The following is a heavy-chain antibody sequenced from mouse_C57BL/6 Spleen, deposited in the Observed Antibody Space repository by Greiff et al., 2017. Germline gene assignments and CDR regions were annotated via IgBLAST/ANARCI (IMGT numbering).Heavy chain of an antibody. V-gene: IGHV1-26*01. CDR3: ARHHYYGTDYAMDY. CDR2: INPNNGGT. CDR1: GYTFTDYY. D-gene: IGHD1-2*01. Sequence: EVQLQQSGPELVKPGASVKISCKASGYTFTDYYMNWVKQSHGKSLEWIGDINPNNGGTSYNQKFKGKATLTVDKSSSTAYMELRSLTSEDSAVYYCARHHYYGTDYAMDYWGQGTSVTVSS. J-gene: IGHJ4*01.